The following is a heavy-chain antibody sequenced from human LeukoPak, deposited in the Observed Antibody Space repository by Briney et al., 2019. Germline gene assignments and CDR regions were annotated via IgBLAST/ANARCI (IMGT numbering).Heavy chain of an antibody. CDR2: FYHSGIT. V-gene: IGHV4-59*08. Sequence: PSETLSLTCTDSGGSIISYYWSLIRQPPGKGLEWIGYFYHSGITKYNPSLKSRVTISVDTSKNQFSLKLSFVTAADTAIYYCARRGSIHLWTYWGQGTLVTVSS. CDR3: ARRGSIHLWTY. J-gene: IGHJ4*02. D-gene: IGHD5-18*01. CDR1: GGSIISYY.